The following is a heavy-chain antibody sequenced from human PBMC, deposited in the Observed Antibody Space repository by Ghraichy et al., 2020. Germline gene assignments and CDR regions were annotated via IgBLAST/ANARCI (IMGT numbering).Heavy chain of an antibody. V-gene: IGHV3-23*01. Sequence: GSLRLSCAASGFTFSSYAMSWVRQAPGKGLEWVSAISGSGGSTYYADSVKGRFTISRDNSKNTLYLQMNSLRAEDTAVYYCAKSPARIVGATTYSDYWGQGTLVTVSS. J-gene: IGHJ4*02. CDR3: AKSPARIVGATTYSDY. CDR1: GFTFSSYA. D-gene: IGHD1-26*01. CDR2: ISGSGGST.